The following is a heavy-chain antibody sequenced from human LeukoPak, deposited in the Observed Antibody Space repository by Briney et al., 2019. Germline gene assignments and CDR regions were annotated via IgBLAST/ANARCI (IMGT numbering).Heavy chain of an antibody. D-gene: IGHD6-13*01. Sequence: GGSLRLSCAASGFTFSSYSMNWVRQAPGKGLEWVSSISSSSSYIYYADSVKGRFTISRDNAKNSLYLQMNSLRAEDTAVYYCARPSSNWSTIFDYWGQGTLVTVSS. CDR1: GFTFSSYS. J-gene: IGHJ4*02. CDR2: ISSSSSYI. CDR3: ARPSSNWSTIFDY. V-gene: IGHV3-21*01.